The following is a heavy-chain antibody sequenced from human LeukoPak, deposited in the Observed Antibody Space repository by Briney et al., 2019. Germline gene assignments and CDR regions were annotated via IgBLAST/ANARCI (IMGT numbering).Heavy chain of an antibody. CDR3: ARDGALGELLSYYFDY. CDR1: GFTFSSYS. D-gene: IGHD3-10*01. J-gene: IGHJ4*02. CDR2: ISSSSSTI. Sequence: GGSLRLSCAASGFTFSSYSMNWVRQAPGKGLEWVSYISSSSSTIYYADSVKGRFTISRDNAKNSLYLQMNSLRAEDTAVYYCARDGALGELLSYYFDYWGQGTLVTVSS. V-gene: IGHV3-48*04.